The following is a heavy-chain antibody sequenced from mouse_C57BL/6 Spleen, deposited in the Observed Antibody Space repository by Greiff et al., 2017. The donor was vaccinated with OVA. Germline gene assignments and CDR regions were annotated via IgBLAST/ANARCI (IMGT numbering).Heavy chain of an antibody. CDR1: GYTFTSYW. Sequence: QVQLQQPGAELVKPGASVKMSCKASGYTFTSYWITWVKQRPGQGLEWIGDIYPGSGSTNYNEKFKSKATLTVDTSSSTAYMQLSRLTSEDSAVYYCARRDYDDVLYFDVWGTGTTVTVSS. D-gene: IGHD2-4*01. J-gene: IGHJ1*03. V-gene: IGHV1-55*01. CDR2: IYPGSGST. CDR3: ARRDYDDVLYFDV.